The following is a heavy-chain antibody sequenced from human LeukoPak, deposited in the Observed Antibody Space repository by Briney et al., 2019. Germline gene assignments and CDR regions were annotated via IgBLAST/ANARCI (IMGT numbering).Heavy chain of an antibody. CDR3: ARESRDTAIAIYYYGMDV. CDR2: IYYSGST. CDR1: GGSISSSSYY. Sequence: SETLSLTCTVSGGSISSSSYYWGWIRQPPGKGLEWIGYIYYSGSTYYNPSLKSRVTISVDTSKNQFSLKLSSVTAADTAVYYCARESRDTAIAIYYYGMDVWGQGTTVTVSS. J-gene: IGHJ6*02. V-gene: IGHV4-30-4*08. D-gene: IGHD5-18*01.